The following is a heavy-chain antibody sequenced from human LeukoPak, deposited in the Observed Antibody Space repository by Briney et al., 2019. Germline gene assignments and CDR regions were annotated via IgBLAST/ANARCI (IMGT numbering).Heavy chain of an antibody. J-gene: IGHJ4*02. CDR3: AKHAPHESGDKRGFES. Sequence: SETLSLTCAVSSDSISSGNYFWGWIRQPPGKGLELIASISPGGNTYYHPSLKSRANISVHTSKKHFSLMLNSVTAADTAVYFCAKHAPHESGDKRGFESWGQGILVTVSS. CDR1: SDSISSGNYF. V-gene: IGHV4-39*01. D-gene: IGHD2-21*01. CDR2: ISPGGNT.